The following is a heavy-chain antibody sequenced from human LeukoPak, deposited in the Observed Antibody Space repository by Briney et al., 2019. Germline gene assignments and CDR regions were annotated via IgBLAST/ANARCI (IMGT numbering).Heavy chain of an antibody. Sequence: ASETLSLTCTVSGGSISSSSYYWGWIRQPPGKGLEWIGSIYYSGSTYYNPSLKSRVTISVDTSKNQFSLKLSSVTAADTAVYYCARDERTPRGYSYGYFDYWGHGTLVTVSS. J-gene: IGHJ4*01. CDR3: ARDERTPRGYSYGYFDY. CDR1: GGSISSSSYY. CDR2: IYYSGST. V-gene: IGHV4-39*02. D-gene: IGHD5-18*01.